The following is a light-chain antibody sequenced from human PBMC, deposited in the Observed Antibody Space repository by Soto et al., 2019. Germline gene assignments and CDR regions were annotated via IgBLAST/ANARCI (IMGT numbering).Light chain of an antibody. CDR2: VNN. V-gene: IGLV1-44*01. Sequence: QSVLTQPPSASGTPGQRVTISCPGSSSNIGSNTVNWYQQLPGTAPKLLIHVNNQRPSGVPDRFSGSKSGTSASLAISWLQSEEADYYCAAWDDSLNGYVFGTGTKVTVL. J-gene: IGLJ1*01. CDR1: SSNIGSNT. CDR3: AAWDDSLNGYV.